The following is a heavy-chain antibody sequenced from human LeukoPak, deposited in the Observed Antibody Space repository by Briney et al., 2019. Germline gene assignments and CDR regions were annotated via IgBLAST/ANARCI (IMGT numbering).Heavy chain of an antibody. CDR1: GGSFSGYY. CDR2: INHSGST. V-gene: IGHV4-34*01. Sequence: SETLSLTCAVYGGSFSGYYWSWIRQPPGKGLEWIGEINHSGSTNYNPSLKSRVTISVDTSKNQFSLKLSSVTAADTAVYYCARDPQAVAGNLPFDYWGQGTLVTVSS. CDR3: ARDPQAVAGNLPFDY. J-gene: IGHJ4*02. D-gene: IGHD6-19*01.